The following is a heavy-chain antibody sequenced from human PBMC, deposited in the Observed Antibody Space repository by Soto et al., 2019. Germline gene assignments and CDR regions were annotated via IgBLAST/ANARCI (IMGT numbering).Heavy chain of an antibody. V-gene: IGHV3-48*02. J-gene: IGHJ4*02. D-gene: IGHD4-17*01. CDR1: GYTFSSYT. Sequence: EVQLVESGGGLVQPGGSLRLSCAGSGYTFSSYTRNWVRQAPGKGLEWISYIASTTNTISYADSVKGRFTISRDNAKNSVWLQMNSLRDEDTAVYYCARDNDYAFDYWGQGTLVTVSS. CDR2: IASTTNTI. CDR3: ARDNDYAFDY.